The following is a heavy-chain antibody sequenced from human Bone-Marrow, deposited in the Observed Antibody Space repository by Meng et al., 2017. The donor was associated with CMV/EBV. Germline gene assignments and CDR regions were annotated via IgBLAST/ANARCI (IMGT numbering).Heavy chain of an antibody. Sequence: GGSMRLSCAHSGFTFSSYSMNWVRQAPGMGLEWVSYISSSGSTIYYAASVKGRFTISRDNAKNSLYLQMNSLRAEDTAVYYCARDAGYCSSTSRSCAHYGMDVWRQGTTVTVSS. CDR3: ARDAGYCSSTSRSCAHYGMDV. D-gene: IGHD2-2*01. J-gene: IGHJ6*02. CDR2: ISSSGSTI. V-gene: IGHV3-48*04. CDR1: GFTFSSYS.